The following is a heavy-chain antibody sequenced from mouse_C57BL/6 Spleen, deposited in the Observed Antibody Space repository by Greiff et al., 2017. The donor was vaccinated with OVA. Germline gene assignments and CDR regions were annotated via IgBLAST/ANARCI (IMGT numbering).Heavy chain of an antibody. D-gene: IGHD2-5*01. J-gene: IGHJ4*01. CDR2: IHPNSGST. CDR1: GYTFTSYW. Sequence: QVQLQQPGAELVKPGASVKLSCKASGYTFTSYWMHWVKQRPGQGLEWIGMIHPNSGSTNYNEKFKSKATLTVDKSSSTAYRQLSNLTSEDSAVYYCARSYYSKGYAMDYWGQGTSVTVSS. V-gene: IGHV1-64*01. CDR3: ARSYYSKGYAMDY.